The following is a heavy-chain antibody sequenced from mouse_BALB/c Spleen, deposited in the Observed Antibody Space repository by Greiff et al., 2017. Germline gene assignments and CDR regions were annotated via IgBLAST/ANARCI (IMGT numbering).Heavy chain of an antibody. CDR1: GFSLTSYG. D-gene: IGHD2-3*01. V-gene: IGHV2-2*02. CDR2: IWSGGST. Sequence: VQLQQSGPGLVQPSQCLSISCTVSGFSLTSYGVHWVRQSPGKGLEWLGVIWSGGSTDYNAAFISRLSISKDNSKSQVFFKMNSLQANDTAIYYCARKDGYYAMDYWGQGTSVTVSS. CDR3: ARKDGYYAMDY. J-gene: IGHJ4*01.